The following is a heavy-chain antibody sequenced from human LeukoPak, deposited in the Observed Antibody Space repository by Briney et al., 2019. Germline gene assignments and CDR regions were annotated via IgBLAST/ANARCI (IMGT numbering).Heavy chain of an antibody. V-gene: IGHV4-4*07. CDR2: IYTSGRT. Sequence: SETLSLTCTVSGGSISYYYWNWIRQPAGKGLEWIGRIYTSGRTYYNPSLKSRVSMSVDTSKNQFSLKLSSVTAADTAVYYCARYYLQWLARSTNWFDPWGQGTLVTVSS. J-gene: IGHJ5*02. CDR1: GGSISYYY. CDR3: ARYYLQWLARSTNWFDP. D-gene: IGHD6-19*01.